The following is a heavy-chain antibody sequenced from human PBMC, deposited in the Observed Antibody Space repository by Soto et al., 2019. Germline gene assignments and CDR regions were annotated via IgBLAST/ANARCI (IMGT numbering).Heavy chain of an antibody. D-gene: IGHD5-18*01. Sequence: QVQLVQSGAEVKRPGASVKVSCKASGYTFTIYDYTWVRQAPGQGLEWMGWINTYNGNTDYAQKFQGRVTTTTDTSTNTAYMELRSLRSDDTGIYYCARATPAGYGYTTLDYWGQGTLVTVSS. CDR2: INTYNGNT. CDR3: ARATPAGYGYTTLDY. V-gene: IGHV1-18*04. CDR1: GYTFTIYD. J-gene: IGHJ4*02.